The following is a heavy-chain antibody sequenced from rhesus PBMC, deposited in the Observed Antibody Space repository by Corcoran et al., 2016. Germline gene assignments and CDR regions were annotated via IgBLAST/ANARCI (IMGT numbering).Heavy chain of an antibody. CDR2: INGDSGTP. J-gene: IGHJ2*01. V-gene: IGHV4-80*01. Sequence: QVQLQESGPGLVKPPETLSLTCTVSGASIRGNWWSWIRPPRGKGLEWSGEINGDSGTPNQNPSLKNRITISKDSSKNQFSLEVNSLTAADTAGYYCARSPGSWYFDLWGPGTPITISS. CDR1: GASIRGNW. CDR3: ARSPGSWYFDL.